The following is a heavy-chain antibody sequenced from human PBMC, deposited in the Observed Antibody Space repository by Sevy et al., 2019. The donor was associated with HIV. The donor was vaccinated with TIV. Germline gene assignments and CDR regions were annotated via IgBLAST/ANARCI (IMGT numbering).Heavy chain of an antibody. Sequence: SETLSLTCTVSGGSISSYYWSWIRQPPGKGLEWIGYIYYSGSTNYNPSLKSRVTISVDTSKNQFSLKLSSVTAADTAVYYCARDRRLQSGRWFDPWGQGTLVTASS. CDR3: ARDRRLQSGRWFDP. J-gene: IGHJ5*02. CDR2: IYYSGST. CDR1: GGSISSYY. D-gene: IGHD3-10*01. V-gene: IGHV4-59*01.